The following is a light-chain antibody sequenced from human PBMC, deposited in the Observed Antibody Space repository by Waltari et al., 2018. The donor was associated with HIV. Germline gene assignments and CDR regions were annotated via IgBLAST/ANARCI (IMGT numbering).Light chain of an antibody. V-gene: IGLV3-25*03. Sequence: SYELTQPPSVSVSPGQTATITCSGDALPKQFAYWYQQKPGQAPLLVIYKDSGRPSGIPDRFSGSNSGTTVTLIISGVQAEDEADYYSESADSTGNYWAFGGGTKLTVL. CDR3: ESADSTGNYWA. CDR2: KDS. J-gene: IGLJ2*01. CDR1: ALPKQF.